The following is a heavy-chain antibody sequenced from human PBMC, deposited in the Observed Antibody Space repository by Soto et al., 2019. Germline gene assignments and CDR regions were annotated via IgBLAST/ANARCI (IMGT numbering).Heavy chain of an antibody. CDR1: GFTFSSYS. J-gene: IGHJ4*02. D-gene: IGHD2-8*01. Sequence: EVQLVESGGGLVQPGGSLRLSCAASGFTFSSYSMNWVRQAPGKGLEWVSYISSSSSTICYADSVKGRFTISRDNAKNSLYLQMNSLRDADTAVSSCARDMVYGLFDCWGQGTLVTVSS. V-gene: IGHV3-48*02. CDR2: ISSSSSTI. CDR3: ARDMVYGLFDC.